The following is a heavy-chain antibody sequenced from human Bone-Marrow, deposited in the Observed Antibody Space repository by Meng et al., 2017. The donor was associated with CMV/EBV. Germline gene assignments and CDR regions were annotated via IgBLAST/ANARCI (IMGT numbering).Heavy chain of an antibody. J-gene: IGHJ4*02. CDR1: GYTFSNYD. CDR2: INSNTGDT. V-gene: IGHV1-8*02. Sequence: ASVKVSCKASGYTFSNYDINWVRQAPGQGLDWMGWINSNTGDTGYAQKFQGRVTMTRNTSISTAYMELSSLRSEDTAVYYCARGLGGNYDEWNGYWGQGTLVTVSS. D-gene: IGHD3-22*01. CDR3: ARGLGGNYDEWNGY.